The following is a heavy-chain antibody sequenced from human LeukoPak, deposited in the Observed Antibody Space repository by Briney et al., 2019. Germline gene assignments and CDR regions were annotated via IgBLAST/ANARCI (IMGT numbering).Heavy chain of an antibody. J-gene: IGHJ2*01. CDR1: GITFSDYW. Sequence: SGGSLTLSCGASGITFSDYWMHWVRQAPGKGLVWVSRINSDGSSTIYADPVKGRFTISRDNAKNTVYLRMNSLRAEDTAVFYCATGLSQYYDFWGRGTLVTVSS. CDR2: INSDGSST. D-gene: IGHD2-8*02. V-gene: IGHV3-74*01. CDR3: ATGLSQYYDF.